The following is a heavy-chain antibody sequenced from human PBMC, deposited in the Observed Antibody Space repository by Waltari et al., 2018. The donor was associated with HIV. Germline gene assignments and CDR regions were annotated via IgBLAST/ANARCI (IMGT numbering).Heavy chain of an antibody. V-gene: IGHV3-74*01. CDR1: GLTFSSYW. Sequence: EVQVVESGGGLVQPGGTLRLSCAASGLTFSSYWMHGVRQVPGKGLEWVSRINTDGSSTSYADSVEGRCTISRDNAKNTLFLQLYSLRAEDTAVYYCATSVESYDFWSGAYYFDYWGQGTLVTVSS. D-gene: IGHD3-3*01. CDR2: INTDGSST. CDR3: ATSVESYDFWSGAYYFDY. J-gene: IGHJ4*02.